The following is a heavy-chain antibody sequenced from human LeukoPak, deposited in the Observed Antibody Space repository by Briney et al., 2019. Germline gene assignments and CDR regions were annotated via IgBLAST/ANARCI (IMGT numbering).Heavy chain of an antibody. CDR2: ISSSGSTI. Sequence: GGSLRLSCAASGFTFGTYNMNWVHQAPGKGLEWVSYISSSGSTIYYADSVKGRFTISRDNAKNSLYLQMNSLRAEDTAVYYCTTGTLFDYWGQGTLVTVSS. J-gene: IGHJ4*02. V-gene: IGHV3-48*04. CDR1: GFTFGTYN. CDR3: TTGTLFDY. D-gene: IGHD1-1*01.